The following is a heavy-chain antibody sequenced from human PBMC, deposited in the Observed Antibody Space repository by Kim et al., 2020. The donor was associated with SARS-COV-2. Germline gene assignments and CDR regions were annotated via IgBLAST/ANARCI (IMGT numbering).Heavy chain of an antibody. CDR1: GGSFSGYY. CDR3: ARGRIQLWLSDYYGMDV. Sequence: SETLSLTCAVYGGSFSGYYWSWIRQPPGKGLEWIGEINHSGSTNYNPSLKSRVTISVDTSKNQFSLKLSSVTAADTAVYYCARGRIQLWLSDYYGMDVWGQGTTVTVSS. V-gene: IGHV4-34*01. CDR2: INHSGST. D-gene: IGHD5-18*01. J-gene: IGHJ6*02.